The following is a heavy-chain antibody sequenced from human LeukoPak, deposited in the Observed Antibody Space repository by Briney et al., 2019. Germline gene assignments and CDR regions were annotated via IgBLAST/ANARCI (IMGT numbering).Heavy chain of an antibody. D-gene: IGHD3-10*01. CDR3: ARDRGFGEFDAFDI. CDR1: GFTFNNYA. Sequence: GGSLRLSCAASGFTFNNYAMSWVRQAPGKGLEWVSGISGSGVSTNYADSVKGRFTISRDNSKNTLYLQMNSLRAEDTAVYYCARDRGFGEFDAFDIWGQGTMVTVSS. V-gene: IGHV3-23*01. J-gene: IGHJ3*02. CDR2: ISGSGVST.